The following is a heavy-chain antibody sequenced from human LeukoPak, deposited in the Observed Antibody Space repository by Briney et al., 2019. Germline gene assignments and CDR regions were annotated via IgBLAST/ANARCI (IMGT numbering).Heavy chain of an antibody. V-gene: IGHV3-33*01. CDR3: ARDLSFGSLDF. CDR2: MWYDGSRE. Sequence: GGSLRLSCAASGFILSTHGMHWVRQAPGKGLEWVAGMWYDGSREDYADSVKGRFTISRDMSKNTLNLQMNSLRVEDTAMFHCARDLSFGSLDFRGQGTLVTVSS. D-gene: IGHD1-26*01. J-gene: IGHJ4*02. CDR1: GFILSTHG.